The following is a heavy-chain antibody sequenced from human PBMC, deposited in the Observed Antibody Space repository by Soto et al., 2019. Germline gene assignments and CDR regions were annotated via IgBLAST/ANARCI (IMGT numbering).Heavy chain of an antibody. CDR1: GYSFRSGYF. CDR3: ARSMYSTSAQLYYGMDV. V-gene: IGHV4-38-2*01. D-gene: IGHD6-6*01. J-gene: IGHJ6*02. CDR2: MYHSGIT. Sequence: PSETLSLTCAVSGYSFRSGYFWGWIRPPPGKGLEWIGSMYHSGITYYKLSIKSRVTISVDTSKIKLSLKLGSATAADTSVYYCARSMYSTSAQLYYGMDVWGQGTTVTVSS.